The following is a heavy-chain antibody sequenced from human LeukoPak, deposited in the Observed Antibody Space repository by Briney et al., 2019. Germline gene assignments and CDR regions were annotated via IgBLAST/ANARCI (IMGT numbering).Heavy chain of an antibody. V-gene: IGHV3-30*19. CDR1: GFTFNAFG. CDR2: ISYDGSNK. CDR3: AALYYDILTGSDY. J-gene: IGHJ4*02. D-gene: IGHD3-9*01. Sequence: GGPLRLSCVASGFTFNAFGMHWVRQAPGKGLEWVAVISYDGSNKYYADSVKGRFTISRDNSKNTLYLQMNSLRAEDTAVYYCAALYYDILTGSDYWGQGTLVTVSS.